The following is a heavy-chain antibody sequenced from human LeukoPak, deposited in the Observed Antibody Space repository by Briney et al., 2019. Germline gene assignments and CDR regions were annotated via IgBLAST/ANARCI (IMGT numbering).Heavy chain of an antibody. Sequence: SGRSLRLSCAASGFTVSSYSMNSVRQAPGKGLESVSSISGGSNYIYYADSLKGRFTIARYNAKNSVYLQMNSLRAEETAVYYCARDRGVLIWSGVPDYWGQGTLVTVSS. CDR2: ISGGSNYI. V-gene: IGHV3-21*01. J-gene: IGHJ4*02. CDR3: ARDRGVLIWSGVPDY. D-gene: IGHD3-10*01. CDR1: GFTVSSYS.